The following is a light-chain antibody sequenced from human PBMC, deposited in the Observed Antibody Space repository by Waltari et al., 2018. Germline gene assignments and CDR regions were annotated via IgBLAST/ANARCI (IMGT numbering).Light chain of an antibody. CDR2: GAS. Sequence: EIVLTQSPGTLSLSPGERATLSCRASQSVSSHFLAWYQQKPGQAPRLLIYGASSSATGIPDRFSGSGSGTGFTLTISRLEPEDFAVYYCQQYVSSPLTFGGGTKVEIK. CDR3: QQYVSSPLT. CDR1: QSVSSHF. V-gene: IGKV3-20*01. J-gene: IGKJ4*01.